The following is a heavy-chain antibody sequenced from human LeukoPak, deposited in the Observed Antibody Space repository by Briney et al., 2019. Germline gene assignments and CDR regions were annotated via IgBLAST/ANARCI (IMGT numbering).Heavy chain of an antibody. V-gene: IGHV1-69*01. CDR2: IIPIFATA. CDR3: ARDLGGYYDFWSGYYMWDRGHYFDY. Sequence: SVKVSCKASGGTFSSYAISWVRQAPGQGLEWMGGIIPIFATANYAQKFQGRVTITADESTSTAYMELSSLRSDDTAVYYCARDLGGYYDFWSGYYMWDRGHYFDYWGQGTLVTVSS. J-gene: IGHJ4*02. CDR1: GGTFSSYA. D-gene: IGHD3-3*01.